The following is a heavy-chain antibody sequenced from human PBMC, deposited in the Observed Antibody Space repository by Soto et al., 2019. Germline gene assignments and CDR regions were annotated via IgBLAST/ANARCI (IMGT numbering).Heavy chain of an antibody. J-gene: IGHJ4*02. CDR1: GGSISSYY. CDR3: ARAKYSGYDYHVYDF. Sequence: PSETLSLTCTVSGGSISSYYWSWIRQPPGKGLEWIGYIYYSGSTNYNPSLKSRVTISVDTSNNQFSLKLSSVTAADTAVYYCARAKYSGYDYHVYDFWGQGTLVPVSS. V-gene: IGHV4-59*01. CDR2: IYYSGST. D-gene: IGHD5-12*01.